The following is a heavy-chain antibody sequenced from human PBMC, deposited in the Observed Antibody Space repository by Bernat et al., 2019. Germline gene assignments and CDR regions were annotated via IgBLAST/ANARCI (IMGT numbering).Heavy chain of an antibody. Sequence: EVQLVESGGGLVQPGGSLRLSCAASGFTFSSYAMSWVRQAPGKGREWVSAISGSGGSTYSAHSVKGRFTISRDKSKNTLYLQMNSLSAEDTAVYYCAKDGNRLRQLWSYFDYWGQGTLVTVSS. CDR3: AKDGNRLRQLWSYFDY. CDR1: GFTFSSYA. J-gene: IGHJ4*02. V-gene: IGHV3-23*04. CDR2: ISGSGGST. D-gene: IGHD5-18*01.